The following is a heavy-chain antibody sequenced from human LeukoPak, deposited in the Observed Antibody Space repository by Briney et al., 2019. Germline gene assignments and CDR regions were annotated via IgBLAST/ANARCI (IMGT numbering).Heavy chain of an antibody. D-gene: IGHD5-12*01. CDR3: ARPVDYNAGDY. V-gene: IGHV3-23*01. Sequence: GGSLRLSCAASGFTFSSYAMSWVRQAPGKGLKWVSTINDNGDGTYYADSVKGRFTISRDNSYNTVSLQMNSLRAEDTAVYYCARPVDYNAGDYWGQGTLVTVSS. CDR1: GFTFSSYA. J-gene: IGHJ4*02. CDR2: INDNGDGT.